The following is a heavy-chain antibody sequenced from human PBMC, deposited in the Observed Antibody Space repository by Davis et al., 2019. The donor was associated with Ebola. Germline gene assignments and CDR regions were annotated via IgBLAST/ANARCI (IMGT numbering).Heavy chain of an antibody. CDR2: IYYSGST. Sequence: SWVRQPPGKGLEWIGYIYYSGSTYYNPSLKSRVTISVDTSKNQFSLKLSSVTAADTAVYYCARTKGSHFDYWGQGTLVTVSS. V-gene: IGHV4-30-4*01. D-gene: IGHD6-6*01. J-gene: IGHJ4*02. CDR3: ARTKGSHFDY.